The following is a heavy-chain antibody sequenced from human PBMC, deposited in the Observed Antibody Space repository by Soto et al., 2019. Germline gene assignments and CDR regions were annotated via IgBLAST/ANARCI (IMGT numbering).Heavy chain of an antibody. D-gene: IGHD3-9*01. Sequence: SVKVSCKASGGTFSSYAISWVRQAPGQGLEWMGGIIPIFGTANYAQKFQGRVTMTRDTSISTAYMELSRLRSDDTAVYYCARPYYDILTGYYHPYDYWGQGTLVTVSS. CDR3: ARPYYDILTGYYHPYDY. J-gene: IGHJ4*02. CDR1: GGTFSSYA. CDR2: IIPIFGTA. V-gene: IGHV1-69*05.